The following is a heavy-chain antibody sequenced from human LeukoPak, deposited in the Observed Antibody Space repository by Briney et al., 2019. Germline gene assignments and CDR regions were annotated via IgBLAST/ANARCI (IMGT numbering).Heavy chain of an antibody. CDR1: GGSISSAGYY. CDR3: AREGDGSLKFDY. J-gene: IGHJ4*02. Sequence: SQTLSLTCTVSGGSISSAGYYWSWIRQHPGKGLEWIGYIYFSGSTFYNPSLRSRLTISVDTSKNQFSLKVRSVTAADTAVYYCAREGDGSLKFDYWGQGTLVTVSS. D-gene: IGHD3-10*01. CDR2: IYFSGST. V-gene: IGHV4-31*03.